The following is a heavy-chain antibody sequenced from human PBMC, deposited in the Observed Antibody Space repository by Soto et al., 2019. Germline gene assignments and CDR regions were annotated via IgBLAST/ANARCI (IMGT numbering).Heavy chain of an antibody. Sequence: NPSETLSLTCTVSGGPISSGGYYWSWIRQHPGKGLEWIGYIYYSGGTYYNPSLKSRVTISVDTSKNQFSLKLSSVTAADTAVYYCARERRRTQRAGDITMVRGVRYYYYGMDVWGEGTTGTVSS. CDR2: IYYSGGT. CDR3: ARERRRTQRAGDITMVRGVRYYYYGMDV. V-gene: IGHV4-31*03. D-gene: IGHD3-10*01. J-gene: IGHJ6*04. CDR1: GGPISSGGYY.